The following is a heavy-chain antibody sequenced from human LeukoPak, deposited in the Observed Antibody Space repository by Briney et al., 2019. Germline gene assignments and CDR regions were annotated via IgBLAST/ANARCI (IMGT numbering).Heavy chain of an antibody. J-gene: IGHJ3*02. V-gene: IGHV1-58*01. CDR2: IVVGSGNT. CDR3: ATDTRSDDYSKGDAFDI. D-gene: IGHD4-11*01. CDR1: GFTFTSSA. Sequence: GASVKVSCKASGFTFTSSAVQWVRQARGQRLEWIGWIVVGSGNTNYAQKFQERVTITRDMSTSTAYMELSSLRSEDTAVYYCATDTRSDDYSKGDAFDIWGQGTMVTVSS.